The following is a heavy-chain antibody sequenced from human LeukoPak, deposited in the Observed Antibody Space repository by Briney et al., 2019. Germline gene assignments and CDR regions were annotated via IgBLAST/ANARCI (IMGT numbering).Heavy chain of an antibody. J-gene: IGHJ5*02. CDR1: GFSFRYYW. CDR2: IIGDGTRT. V-gene: IGHV3-74*01. D-gene: IGHD2-8*01. CDR3: LRVDDTNGHNWFDP. Sequence: GGSLRLSCAASGFSFRYYWMHWVRQGSGKGPVWVSRIIGDGTRTDYADSVKGRFTISRDNAKSTLYLQMNSLTVEDTAVYYCLRVDDTNGHNWFDPWGQGTLVTVSS.